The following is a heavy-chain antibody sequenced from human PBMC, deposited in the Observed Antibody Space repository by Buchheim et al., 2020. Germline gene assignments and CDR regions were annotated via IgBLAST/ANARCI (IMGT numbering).Heavy chain of an antibody. Sequence: QVQLQQWGAGLLKPSETLSLTCAVYGGSFSGYYWSWIRQPPGKGLEWIGEINHSGSTNYNPSLKSRVTISVDTSKNQFSLTLSSVTAADTAVYYCARGVGLRLWFGEPISGYYFDYWGQGTL. D-gene: IGHD3-10*01. V-gene: IGHV4-34*01. J-gene: IGHJ4*02. CDR2: INHSGST. CDR1: GGSFSGYY. CDR3: ARGVGLRLWFGEPISGYYFDY.